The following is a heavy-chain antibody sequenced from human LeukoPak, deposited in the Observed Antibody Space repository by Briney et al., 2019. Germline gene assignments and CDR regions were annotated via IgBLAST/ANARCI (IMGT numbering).Heavy chain of an antibody. CDR1: GFTFSSYE. V-gene: IGHV3-48*03. J-gene: IGHJ4*02. CDR2: ISSSGSTI. D-gene: IGHD6-13*01. Sequence: GGSLRLSCAASGFTFSSYEMDWVRQAPGKGLEWVSYISSSGSTIYYADSVKGRFTISRDNAKNSLYLQMNSLRAEDTAVYYCARDLFRYSSLLDCWGQGTLVTVSS. CDR3: ARDLFRYSSLLDC.